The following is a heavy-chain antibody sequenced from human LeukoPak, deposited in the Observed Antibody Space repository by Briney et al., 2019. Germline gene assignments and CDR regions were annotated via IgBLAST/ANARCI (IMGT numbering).Heavy chain of an antibody. V-gene: IGHV3-48*03. CDR3: ARDRYSSMWSVFEY. CDR2: ISGSGSTI. Sequence: GGSLRLSCAASGFTFTSYEINWVRQAPGKGLEWVSYISGSGSTIHYADSVRGRFTISRDNSRNTLYLQMNSLSAEDTAVYYCARDRYSSMWSVFEYWGQGALVTVSS. J-gene: IGHJ4*02. D-gene: IGHD6-13*01. CDR1: GFTFTSYE.